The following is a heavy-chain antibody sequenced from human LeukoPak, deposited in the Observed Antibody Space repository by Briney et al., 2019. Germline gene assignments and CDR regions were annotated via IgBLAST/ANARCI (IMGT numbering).Heavy chain of an antibody. J-gene: IGHJ4*02. Sequence: GGSLRLSCAASGFTFSNAWMNWVRQAPGKGLEWVSNISSSGSSMNYADSVKGRFTISRDNAKNSLSLQMNSLRAEDMAVYYCARDRADFWSGYHDYWGQGTLVTVSS. CDR1: GFTFSNAW. V-gene: IGHV3-48*04. CDR3: ARDRADFWSGYHDY. D-gene: IGHD3-3*01. CDR2: ISSSGSSM.